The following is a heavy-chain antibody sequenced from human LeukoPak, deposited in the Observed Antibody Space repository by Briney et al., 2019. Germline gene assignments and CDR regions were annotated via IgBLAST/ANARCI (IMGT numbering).Heavy chain of an antibody. CDR3: ARARYCSSTRCRDAFDI. D-gene: IGHD2-2*01. CDR1: GFTFSSYW. CDR2: ISYDGSNK. Sequence: GGSLRLSCAASGFTFSSYWMSWVRQAPGKGLEWEALISYDGSNKYYADSVKGRFTVSRDNSKSTLYLQMNSLRAEDTAVYYCARARYCSSTRCRDAFDIWGQGTMVTVSS. V-gene: IGHV3-30-3*01. J-gene: IGHJ3*02.